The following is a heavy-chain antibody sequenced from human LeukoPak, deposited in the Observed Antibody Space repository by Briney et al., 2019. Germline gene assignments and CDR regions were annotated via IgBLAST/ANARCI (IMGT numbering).Heavy chain of an antibody. CDR3: AREDWGTGLPCY. J-gene: IGHJ4*02. CDR1: GFSFSNYW. V-gene: IGHV3-7*01. CDR2: IKEDGSDL. Sequence: GGSLRLSCAASGFSFSNYWMSWVRQAPGKGLEWVANIKEDGSDLYYVDSVKGRFTISRDNAKNSLYLQMNSLRAKDTAVYYCAREDWGTGLPCYGRRGSLVIVS. D-gene: IGHD7-27*01.